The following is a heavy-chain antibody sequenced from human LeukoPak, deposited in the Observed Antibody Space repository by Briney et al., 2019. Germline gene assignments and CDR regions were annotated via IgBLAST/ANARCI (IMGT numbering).Heavy chain of an antibody. CDR1: GYTFSSYG. CDR3: ARDSPYGSGTYYNDSPDY. Sequence: ASVTVSCTASGYTFSSYGMSWVRPAPGQGRGWMGWISAYNGNTNYRQKLQGRVTMTTDTSTSTAYMDLRSLRSDDTAIYYCARDSPYGSGTYYNDSPDYWGQGTLVTVSS. J-gene: IGHJ4*02. CDR2: ISAYNGNT. D-gene: IGHD3-10*01. V-gene: IGHV1-18*01.